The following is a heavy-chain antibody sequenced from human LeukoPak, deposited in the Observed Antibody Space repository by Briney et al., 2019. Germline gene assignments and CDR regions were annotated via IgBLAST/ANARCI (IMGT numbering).Heavy chain of an antibody. D-gene: IGHD3-10*01. CDR2: ISGSGTTT. CDR1: GFTFSSST. J-gene: IGHJ6*02. V-gene: IGHV3-23*01. CDR3: AKTMSGSYWVIDV. Sequence: GGSLRLSCAASGFTFSSSTLTWVRQAPGKGLEWVSSISGSGTTTYYADSVKGRFTISRDNSKNTLYLQMNNLGAEDTAVYYCAKTMSGSYWVIDVWGQGSRVTVSS.